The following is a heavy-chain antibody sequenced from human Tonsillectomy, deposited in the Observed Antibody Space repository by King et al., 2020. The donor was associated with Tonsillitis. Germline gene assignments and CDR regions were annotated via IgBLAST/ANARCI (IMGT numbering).Heavy chain of an antibody. CDR2: MNMDGSTR. D-gene: IGHD6-13*01. V-gene: IGHV3-74*01. CDR3: VSWRSWHEYS. Sequence: VQLVESGGGLVQPGGSLRLSCVASGFTISGSWMHWARHSPGKGLMWVSRMNMDGSTRTYAESVKGRFTISRDNAKNTLYMEMNSLRAEDTDVYYCVSWRSWHEYSSGQGTLVTVSS. CDR1: GFTISGSW. J-gene: IGHJ5*02.